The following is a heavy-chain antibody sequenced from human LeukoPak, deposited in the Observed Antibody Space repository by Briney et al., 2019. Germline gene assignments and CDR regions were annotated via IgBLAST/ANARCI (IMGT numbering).Heavy chain of an antibody. CDR2: ISSSSSTI. J-gene: IGHJ3*02. CDR3: ASHDYEAFDI. CDR1: GFTFSSYS. V-gene: IGHV3-48*01. Sequence: GGSLRLSCAASGFTFSSYSMNWGRQAPGKGLEWVSYISSSSSTIYYADSVKGRFTISRDNAKNSLYLQMNSLRAEDTAVYYCASHDYEAFDIWGQGTMVTVSS. D-gene: IGHD4-17*01.